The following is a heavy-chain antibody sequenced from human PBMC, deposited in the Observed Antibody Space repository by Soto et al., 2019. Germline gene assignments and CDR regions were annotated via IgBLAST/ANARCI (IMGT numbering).Heavy chain of an antibody. CDR2: TGTAGDP. D-gene: IGHD3-22*01. CDR3: ARGYYDASGYYSFDY. V-gene: IGHV3-13*05. J-gene: IGHJ4*02. Sequence: GGSLRLSCAASGFTFSIYDMHWVRQATGKGLEWVSATGTAGDPYYAASVKGRFTISRENAKNSLFLQMNSLRAGDTAVYYCARGYYDASGYYSFDYWGQGTLVTVSS. CDR1: GFTFSIYD.